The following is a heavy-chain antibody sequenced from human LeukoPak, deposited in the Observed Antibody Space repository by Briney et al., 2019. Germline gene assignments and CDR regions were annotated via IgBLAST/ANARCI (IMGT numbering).Heavy chain of an antibody. Sequence: AGSLTLSCAASGFTFSSYAMSWVRQAPGKGLEWVSAISGSGGSTYYADSVKGRCSISRDNSKNTLYLQMNSLRAEDTAVDYCAKDLGIGAANSDYWGQGTLVTVSS. CDR2: ISGSGGST. CDR1: GFTFSSYA. CDR3: AKDLGIGAANSDY. V-gene: IGHV3-23*01. D-gene: IGHD6-13*01. J-gene: IGHJ4*02.